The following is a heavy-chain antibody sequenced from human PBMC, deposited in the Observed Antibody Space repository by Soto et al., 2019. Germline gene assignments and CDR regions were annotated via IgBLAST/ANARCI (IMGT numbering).Heavy chain of an antibody. J-gene: IGHJ4*02. CDR1: GFTFSSYA. CDR3: AKSEHIVVVTAIFGFGY. V-gene: IGHV3-23*01. D-gene: IGHD2-21*02. Sequence: LRLSCAASGFTFSSYAMSWVRHAPGKGLEWVSAISGSGGSTYYADSVKGRFTISRDNSKNTLYLQMNSLRAEDTAVYYCAKSEHIVVVTAIFGFGYWGQGTLVTVSS. CDR2: ISGSGGST.